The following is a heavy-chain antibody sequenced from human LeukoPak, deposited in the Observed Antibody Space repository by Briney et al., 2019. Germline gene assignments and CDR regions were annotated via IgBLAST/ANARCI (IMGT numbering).Heavy chain of an antibody. J-gene: IGHJ5*01. Sequence: GGSLRLSCAASGFTFSSYPMSWVRQAPGKGLEWVSGISGSGRNTYSADSVTGRVIISRDNSKNTLYLQMNSLRAEDTAVYYCAREATMVRGVITFYDSWGHGTLVTVSS. D-gene: IGHD3-10*01. CDR1: GFTFSSYP. V-gene: IGHV3-23*01. CDR2: ISGSGRNT. CDR3: AREATMVRGVITFYDS.